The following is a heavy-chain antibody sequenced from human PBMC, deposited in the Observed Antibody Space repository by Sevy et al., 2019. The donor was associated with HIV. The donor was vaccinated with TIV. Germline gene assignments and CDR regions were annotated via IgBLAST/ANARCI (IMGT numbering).Heavy chain of an antibody. CDR1: GYTFSNYW. D-gene: IGHD2-2*01. CDR3: ARYPIVVVPSAEYYFDY. Sequence: GESLKISCKGSGYTFSNYWIGWVRQMPGKGLEWMGVIYPGDSVTRYSPSFQGQVTMSAAKSTSTAYLQWSSLKTSDTAMYYCARYPIVVVPSAEYYFDYWGQGTLVTVSS. J-gene: IGHJ4*02. V-gene: IGHV5-51*01. CDR2: IYPGDSVT.